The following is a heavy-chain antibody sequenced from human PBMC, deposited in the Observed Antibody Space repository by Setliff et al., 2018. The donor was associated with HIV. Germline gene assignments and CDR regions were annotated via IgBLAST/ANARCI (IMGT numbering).Heavy chain of an antibody. Sequence: GESLKISCAVSGFNFRGYNMNWVRQAPGKGLEWVSSISTSSTYTYYADSVKGRFTISRDNAKNALYLQMNSLRAEDTAVYFCARDPAFGAFDIWGQGTMVTVSS. D-gene: IGHD3-10*01. CDR3: ARDPAFGAFDI. CDR2: ISTSSTYT. CDR1: GFNFRGYN. J-gene: IGHJ3*02. V-gene: IGHV3-21*04.